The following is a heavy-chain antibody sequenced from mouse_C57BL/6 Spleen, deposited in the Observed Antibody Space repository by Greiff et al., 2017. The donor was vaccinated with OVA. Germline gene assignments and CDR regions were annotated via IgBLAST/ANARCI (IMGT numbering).Heavy chain of an antibody. CDR2: IYPGDGDT. Sequence: VQLQQSGPELVKPGASVKISCKASGYAFSSSWMNWVKQRPGKGLEWIGRIYPGDGDTNYNGKFKGKATLTADKSSSTAYMQLSGLTSEDSAVYFCARSGIYPGDYWGQGTTLTVSS. D-gene: IGHD3-1*01. CDR1: GYAFSSSW. CDR3: ARSGIYPGDY. V-gene: IGHV1-82*01. J-gene: IGHJ2*01.